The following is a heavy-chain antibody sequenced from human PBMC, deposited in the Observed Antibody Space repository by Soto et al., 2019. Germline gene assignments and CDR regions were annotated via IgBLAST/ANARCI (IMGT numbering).Heavy chain of an antibody. CDR3: ARQSSSYYSHYGMEV. CDR1: VVSISSSSYY. J-gene: IGHJ6*02. Sequence: PSETLSLTCTFSVVSISSSSYYCGWIRQPPGKGLEWIGSIYYSGSTYYNPSLKSRVTISVDTSKNQFSLKLSSVTAADTAVYYCARQSSSYYSHYGMEVWGQGTTVNVSS. CDR2: IYYSGST. D-gene: IGHD6-6*01. V-gene: IGHV4-39*01.